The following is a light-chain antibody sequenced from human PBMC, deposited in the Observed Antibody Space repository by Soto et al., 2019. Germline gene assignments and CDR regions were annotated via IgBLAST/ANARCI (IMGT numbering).Light chain of an antibody. CDR3: QQYGSSPET. J-gene: IGKJ1*01. CDR2: GAS. V-gene: IGKV3-20*01. Sequence: EIVLTQSPGTLSLSPGEGATLSCRASQSISSNFLAWYQQKRGQAPRLPIHGASNRATGIPDRFSGSGSGTDFTLTITRLEPEDLAVYYCQQYGSSPETFGQGNKVDIK. CDR1: QSISSNF.